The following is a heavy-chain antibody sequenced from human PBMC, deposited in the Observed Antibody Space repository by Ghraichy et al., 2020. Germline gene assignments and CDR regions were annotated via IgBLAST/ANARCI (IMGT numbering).Heavy chain of an antibody. CDR3: ASNLGYCSGGSCRGSYYYYGMDV. CDR2: IIPIFGTA. D-gene: IGHD2-15*01. V-gene: IGHV1-69*13. Sequence: SVKVSCKASGGTFSSYAISWVRQAPGQGLEWMGGIIPIFGTANYAQKFQGRVTITADESTSTAYMELSSLRSEDTAVYYCASNLGYCSGGSCRGSYYYYGMDVWGQGTTVTVSS. CDR1: GGTFSSYA. J-gene: IGHJ6*02.